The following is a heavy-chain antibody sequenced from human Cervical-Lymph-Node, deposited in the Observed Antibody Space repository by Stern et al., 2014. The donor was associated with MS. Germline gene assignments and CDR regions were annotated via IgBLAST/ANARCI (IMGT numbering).Heavy chain of an antibody. CDR1: GYTFTAYY. D-gene: IGHD4-17*01. CDR2: INPNNGDT. J-gene: IGHJ4*02. V-gene: IGHV1-2*04. Sequence: VQLVESGAEVKKPGASVSVSCTASGYTFTAYYLHWVRQAPGHGLEWMGWINPNNGDTKYAQNFQGWVPMPRDTSISTAYMDLSSLTSDDTAIYYCARDLGTVTTPGDYWGQGTLVTVSS. CDR3: ARDLGTVTTPGDY.